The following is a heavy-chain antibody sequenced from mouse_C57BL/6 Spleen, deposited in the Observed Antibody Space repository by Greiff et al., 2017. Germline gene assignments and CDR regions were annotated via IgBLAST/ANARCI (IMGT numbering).Heavy chain of an antibody. CDR3: ASLDSSGRSFAY. J-gene: IGHJ3*01. D-gene: IGHD3-2*02. CDR2: ISSGGSIT. CDR1: GYTISSSG. Sequence: EVQVVASGGDLVKPGGSLKLSCAASGYTISSSGMSWVRQTPDKRLEWVATISSGGSITYYPDSVKGRFTISRDNAKHTRYLQMSSLKSEDTAMYYCASLDSSGRSFAYWGQGTLVTVSA. V-gene: IGHV5-6*01.